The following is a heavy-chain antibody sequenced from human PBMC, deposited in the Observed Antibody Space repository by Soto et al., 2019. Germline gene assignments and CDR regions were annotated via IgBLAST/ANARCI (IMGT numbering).Heavy chain of an antibody. D-gene: IGHD6-19*01. V-gene: IGHV1-18*01. CDR2: ISAYNGNT. CDR1: GYTFTSYG. Sequence: ASVKVSCKASGYTFTSYGISWVRQAPGQGLEWMGWISAYNGNTNYAQKLQGRVTMTTDTSTSTAYMELRSLRSDDTAVYYCARDPSAYSIAVAGTEIDYWGQGTLVTVSS. J-gene: IGHJ4*02. CDR3: ARDPSAYSIAVAGTEIDY.